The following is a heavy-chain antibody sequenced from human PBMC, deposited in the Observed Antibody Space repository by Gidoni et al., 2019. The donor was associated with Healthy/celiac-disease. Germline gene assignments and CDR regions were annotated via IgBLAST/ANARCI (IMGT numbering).Heavy chain of an antibody. CDR1: GFPFDDYA. CDR2: ISWNSGSI. J-gene: IGHJ4*02. V-gene: IGHV3-9*01. CDR3: AKDTSGYDSEFDY. Sequence: EVQLVESGGGLVQPGRSLRLSCAASGFPFDDYAMHWVRQAPGKGLEWVSGISWNSGSIGYADSVKGRFTISRDNAKNSLYLQMNSLRAEDTALYYCAKDTSGYDSEFDYWGQGTLVTVSS. D-gene: IGHD5-12*01.